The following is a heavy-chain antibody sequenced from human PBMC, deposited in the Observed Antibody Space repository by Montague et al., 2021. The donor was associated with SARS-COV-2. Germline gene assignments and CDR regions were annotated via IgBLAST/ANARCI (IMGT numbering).Heavy chain of an antibody. CDR1: GGSSSRVY. J-gene: IGHJ4*02. D-gene: IGHD2-15*01. Sequence: SETLSLTCTGAGGSSSRVYWSWFGQHPGKVLEWMGYISDSGSTNYNPSLTSRVTMSVDTSKNQFSLKVNSVTAADTAVYYCARHYSATLPAVYWGQGTLVTVSS. CDR2: ISDSGST. V-gene: IGHV4-59*08. CDR3: ARHYSATLPAVY.